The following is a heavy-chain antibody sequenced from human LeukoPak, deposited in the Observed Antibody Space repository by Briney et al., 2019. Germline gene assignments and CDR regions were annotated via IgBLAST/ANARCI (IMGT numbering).Heavy chain of an antibody. D-gene: IGHD5-18*01. V-gene: IGHV1-2*02. CDR3: ARDNGYSYGQTYYYYYYMDV. J-gene: IGHJ6*03. Sequence: ASVRVSCKTSGYTFTNYDIYWVRQAPGQGLEWMGWINPNSGGTNYAQKFQGRVTMTRDTSISTAYMELSRLRSDDTAVYYCARDNGYSYGQTYYYYYYMDVWGKGTTVTVSS. CDR1: GYTFTNYD. CDR2: INPNSGGT.